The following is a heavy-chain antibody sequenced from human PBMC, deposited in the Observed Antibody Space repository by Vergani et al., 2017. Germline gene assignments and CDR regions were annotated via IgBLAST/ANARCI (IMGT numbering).Heavy chain of an antibody. CDR1: GFTFSSYG. CDR3: ARDRIWFGELFSHTDY. V-gene: IGHV3-33*01. CDR2: IWYDGSNK. D-gene: IGHD3-10*01. J-gene: IGHJ4*02. Sequence: QVQLVESGGGVVQPGRSLRLSCAASGFTFSSYGMHWVRQAPGKGLEWVAVIWYDGSNKYYADSVKGRFTISRDNSKNTLYLQMNSLRAEDTAVYYCARDRIWFGELFSHTDYWGQGTLVTVSS.